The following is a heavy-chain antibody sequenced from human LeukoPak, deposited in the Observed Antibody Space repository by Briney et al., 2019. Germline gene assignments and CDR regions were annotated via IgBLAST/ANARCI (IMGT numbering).Heavy chain of an antibody. CDR1: GFTFSNAW. CDR3: ARVGGSFDY. Sequence: PGGSLRLSCAASGFTFSNAWMSWVRQAPGKGLEWIGSIYYSGSTYYNPSLKSRVTISVDTSKNQFSLKLSSVTAADTAVYYCARVGGSFDYWGQGTLVTVSS. D-gene: IGHD2-15*01. V-gene: IGHV4-4*02. J-gene: IGHJ4*02. CDR2: IYYSGST.